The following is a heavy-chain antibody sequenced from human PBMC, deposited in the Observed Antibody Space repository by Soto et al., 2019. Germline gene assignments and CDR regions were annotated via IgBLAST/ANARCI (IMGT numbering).Heavy chain of an antibody. J-gene: IGHJ6*02. CDR3: ARHSNYYGMDV. V-gene: IGHV4-39*01. CDR2: IYYSGST. CDR1: GGSISSSSYY. Sequence: SETLSLTCTVSGGSISSSSYYWGWIRQPPGKGLEWIGSIYYSGSTYYNPSLKSRVTISVDTSKNQFSLKLSSVTAADTAVYYCARHSNYYGMDVWGQGTTVTVSS. D-gene: IGHD4-4*01.